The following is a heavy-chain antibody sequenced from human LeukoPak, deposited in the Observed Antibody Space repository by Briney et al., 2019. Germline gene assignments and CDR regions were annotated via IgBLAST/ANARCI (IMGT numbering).Heavy chain of an antibody. J-gene: IGHJ6*02. CDR3: ARDTSYRMDV. Sequence: GGSLRLSCAASGFTFTIYWLHWVRQAPGKGLVWVARINGDGSSTTYADSVKGRFTISRDNAKNTLYLHMNTLRAEDTAVYYCARDTSYRMDVWGQGTTVTVSS. V-gene: IGHV3-74*01. CDR2: INGDGSST. D-gene: IGHD2/OR15-2a*01. CDR1: GFTFTIYW.